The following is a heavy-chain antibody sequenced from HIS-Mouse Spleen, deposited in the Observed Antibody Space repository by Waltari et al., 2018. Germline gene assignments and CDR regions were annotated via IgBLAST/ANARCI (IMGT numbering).Heavy chain of an antibody. D-gene: IGHD6-13*01. CDR3: ARGKGSSSWYYFDY. J-gene: IGHJ4*02. V-gene: IGHV4-34*01. CDR2: SSPSGST. Sequence: QVQLQQWGAGLLKPSETLSLTCAVYGGSFSGYYWSWIRQPPGKGLEWVGESSPSGSTTYHPSLKSRVTISVDTSKNQFSLKLSSVTAADTAVYYCARGKGSSSWYYFDYWGQGTLVTVSS. CDR1: GGSFSGYY.